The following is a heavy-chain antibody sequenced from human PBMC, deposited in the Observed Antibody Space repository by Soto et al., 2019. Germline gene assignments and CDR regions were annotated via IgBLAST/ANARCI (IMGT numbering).Heavy chain of an antibody. CDR1: GFTFSSYG. CDR2: ISYDGSNK. Sequence: GGSLRLSCAASGFTFSSYGMHWVRQAPGKGLEWVAVISYDGSNKYYADSVKGRFTISRDNSKNTLYLQMNSLRAEDTAVYYCAKDVDTAMAQGGPIDYWGQGTLVTVSS. J-gene: IGHJ4*02. D-gene: IGHD5-18*01. V-gene: IGHV3-30*18. CDR3: AKDVDTAMAQGGPIDY.